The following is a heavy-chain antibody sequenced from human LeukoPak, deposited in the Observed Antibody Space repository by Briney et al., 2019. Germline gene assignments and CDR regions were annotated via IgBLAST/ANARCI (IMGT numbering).Heavy chain of an antibody. V-gene: IGHV6-1*01. CDR3: AREVWIQLRSPLNYLDY. CDR2: TYYRSKWYN. J-gene: IGHJ4*02. D-gene: IGHD5-18*01. CDR1: GDSFSSNSAA. Sequence: SQTLSLTCAISGDSFSSNSAAWNWIRQSPSRGLEWLGRTYYRSKWYNDYAVSVKSRITINPDTSKNQFSLQLNSVTPEDTAVYYCAREVWIQLRSPLNYLDYWGQGTLVTVSS.